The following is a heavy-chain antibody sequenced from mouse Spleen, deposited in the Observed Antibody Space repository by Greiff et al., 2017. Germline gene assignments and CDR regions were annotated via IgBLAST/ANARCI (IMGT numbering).Heavy chain of an antibody. D-gene: IGHD1-1*01. CDR3: ARGFITTVAMDY. Sequence: QVQLQQPGAELVMPGASVKLSCKASGYTFTSYWMHWVKQRPGQGLEWIGEIDPSDSYTNYNQKFKGKATLTVDKSSSTAYMQLSSLTSEDSAVYYCARGFITTVAMDYWGQGTSVTVSS. CDR2: IDPSDSYT. V-gene: IGHV1-69*01. CDR1: GYTFTSYW. J-gene: IGHJ4*01.